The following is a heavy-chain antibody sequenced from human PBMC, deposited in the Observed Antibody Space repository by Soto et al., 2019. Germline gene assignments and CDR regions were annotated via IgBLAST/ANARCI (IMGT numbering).Heavy chain of an antibody. CDR2: ISAYSGKT. CDR3: ARDPYLGDHQY. V-gene: IGHV1-18*01. CDR1: GYTFTTYG. D-gene: IGHD3-16*01. Sequence: QVPLVQSGGEVKKPGASVKVSCKTSGYTFTTYGISWVRQAPGQGLEWVGWISAYSGKTHYAQKFQGXVTMTTDTXXXXXXXXXRSLRSDXTAVYYCARDPYLGDHQYWGQGTLVTVSS. J-gene: IGHJ4*02.